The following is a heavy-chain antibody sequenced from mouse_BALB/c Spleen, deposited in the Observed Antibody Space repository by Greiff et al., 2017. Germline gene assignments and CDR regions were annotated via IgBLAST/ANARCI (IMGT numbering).Heavy chain of an antibody. V-gene: IGHV1-77*01. CDR2: IYPGSGNT. D-gene: IGHD2-4*01. Sequence: QVQLQQSGAELARPGASVKLSCKASGYTFTDYYINWVKQRTGQGLEWIGEIYPGSGNTYYNEKFKGKATLTADKSSSTAYMQLSSLTSEDSAVYFCARWGYYDYFDYWGQGTLVTVSA. J-gene: IGHJ3*01. CDR1: GYTFTDYY. CDR3: ARWGYYDYFDY.